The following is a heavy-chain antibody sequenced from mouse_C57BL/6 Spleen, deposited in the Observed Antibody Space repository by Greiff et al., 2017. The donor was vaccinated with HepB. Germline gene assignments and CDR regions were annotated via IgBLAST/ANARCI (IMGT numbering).Heavy chain of an antibody. CDR1: GYTFTSYW. V-gene: IGHV1-50*01. CDR2: IDPSDSYT. Sequence: QVQLQQPGAELVKPGASVKLSCKASGYTFTSYWMQWVKQRPGQGLEWIGEIDPSDSYTNYNQKFKGKATLTVDTSSSTAYMQLSSLTSEDSAVYYCASAYSNYDFDYWGQGTTLTVSS. CDR3: ASAYSNYDFDY. J-gene: IGHJ2*01. D-gene: IGHD2-5*01.